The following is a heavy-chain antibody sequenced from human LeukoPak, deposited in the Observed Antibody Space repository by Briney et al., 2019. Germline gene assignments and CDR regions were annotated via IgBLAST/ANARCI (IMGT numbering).Heavy chain of an antibody. CDR2: INHSGGT. CDR1: GGSFSGYY. CDR3: ARYPKPNCTNGVCYEYYFDY. J-gene: IGHJ4*02. V-gene: IGHV4-34*01. Sequence: PSETLSLTCAVYGGSFSGYYWSWIRQPPGKGLEWIGEINHSGGTNYNPSLKSRVTISVDTSKNQFSLKLSSVTAADTAVYYCARYPKPNCTNGVCYEYYFDYWGQGTLVTVSS. D-gene: IGHD2-8*01.